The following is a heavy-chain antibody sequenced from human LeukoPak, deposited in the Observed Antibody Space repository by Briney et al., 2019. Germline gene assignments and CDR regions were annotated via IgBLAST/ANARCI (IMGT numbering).Heavy chain of an antibody. D-gene: IGHD6-13*01. CDR1: GGSISSYY. V-gene: IGHV4-59*12. Sequence: PSETLSLTCTVSGGSISSYYWSWIRQPPGKGLEWIGEIYHSGSTNYNPSLKSRVTISVDKSKNQFSLKLSSVTAADTAVYYCARDTGEQQLVRGRSFDYWGQGTLVTVSS. CDR2: IYHSGST. CDR3: ARDTGEQQLVRGRSFDY. J-gene: IGHJ4*02.